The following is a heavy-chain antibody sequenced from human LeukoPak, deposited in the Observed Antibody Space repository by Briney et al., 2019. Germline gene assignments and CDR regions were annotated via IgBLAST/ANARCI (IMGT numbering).Heavy chain of an antibody. V-gene: IGHV4-39*07. CDR3: ARSGMVRGIPLYYYMDV. D-gene: IGHD3-10*01. CDR1: GGSISSSSYY. Sequence: PSETLSLTCTVSGGSISSSSYYWGWIRQPPGKGLEWIGSIYYSGSTYYNPSLKSRVTISVDTSKNQFSLKLSSVTAADTAVYYCARSGMVRGIPLYYYMDVWGKGTTVTVSS. CDR2: IYYSGST. J-gene: IGHJ6*03.